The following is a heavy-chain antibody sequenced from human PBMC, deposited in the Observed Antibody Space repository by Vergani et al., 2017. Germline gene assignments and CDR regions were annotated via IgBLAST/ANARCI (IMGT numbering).Heavy chain of an antibody. CDR3: AKNDDILTGYSHFDY. V-gene: IGHV3-23*01. J-gene: IGHJ4*02. CDR2: ISGSGGST. Sequence: EVQLLESGGGLVQPDRSLRLSCAASGFTFSSYAMRWFRQAPGKGLEWVSAISGSGGSTYYADSVKGRFTLSRDNSKNTLYLQMDSLRAEDTAVYYCAKNDDILTGYSHFDYWGQGTLVTVSS. CDR1: GFTFSSYA. D-gene: IGHD3-9*01.